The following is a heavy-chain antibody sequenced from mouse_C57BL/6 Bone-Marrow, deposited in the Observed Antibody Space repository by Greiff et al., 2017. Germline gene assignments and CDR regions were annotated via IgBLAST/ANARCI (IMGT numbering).Heavy chain of an antibody. V-gene: IGHV1-81*01. CDR3: AREGSSYAMGY. J-gene: IGHJ4*01. CDR2: IYPRSGNT. D-gene: IGHD1-3*01. Sequence: QVQLQQSGAELARPGASVKLSCKASGYTFTSYGISWVKQRTGQGLEWIGEIYPRSGNTYYNEKFKGKATLTADKSSSTAYMELRSLTSEDSAVYFCAREGSSYAMGYWGQGTSVTVSS. CDR1: GYTFTSYG.